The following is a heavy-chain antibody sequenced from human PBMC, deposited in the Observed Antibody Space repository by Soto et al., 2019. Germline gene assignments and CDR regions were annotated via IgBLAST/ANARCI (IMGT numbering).Heavy chain of an antibody. V-gene: IGHV3-33*01. CDR2: IWYDGSNK. J-gene: IGHJ4*02. CDR3: ARDRRYDSSGGDY. Sequence: GGSLRLSCAASGFTFSSYGMHWVRRAPGKGLEWVAVIWYDGSNKYYADSVKGRFTISRDNSKNTLYLQMNSLRAEDTAVYYCARDRRYDSSGGDYWGQGTLVTVSS. D-gene: IGHD3-22*01. CDR1: GFTFSSYG.